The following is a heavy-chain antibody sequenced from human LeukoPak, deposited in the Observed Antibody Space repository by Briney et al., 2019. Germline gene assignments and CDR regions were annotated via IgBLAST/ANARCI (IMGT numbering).Heavy chain of an antibody. J-gene: IGHJ3*02. CDR1: GFTFSSYE. D-gene: IGHD3-10*01. CDR2: ISSSGSTI. V-gene: IGHV3-48*03. Sequence: GGSLRLSCAASGFTFSSYEMNWVRQAPGKGLEWVSYISSSGSTIYYADSVKGRSTISRDNAKNSLYLQMNSLRAEDTAVYYCARAMVRGARGAFDIWGQGTMVTVSS. CDR3: ARAMVRGARGAFDI.